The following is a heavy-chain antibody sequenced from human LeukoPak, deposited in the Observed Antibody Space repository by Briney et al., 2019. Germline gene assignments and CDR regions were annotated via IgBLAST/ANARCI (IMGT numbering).Heavy chain of an antibody. V-gene: IGHV3-48*02. D-gene: IGHD1-26*01. J-gene: IGHJ4*02. Sequence: GGSLRLSCAASGFNFRTYSMDWVRQAPGKGLEWVSYISSSSSTIYYADSVKGRFTISRDNAKNSLYLQMNSLRDEDTAVYYCARVQRELDYWGQGTLVTVSS. CDR1: GFNFRTYS. CDR3: ARVQRELDY. CDR2: ISSSSSTI.